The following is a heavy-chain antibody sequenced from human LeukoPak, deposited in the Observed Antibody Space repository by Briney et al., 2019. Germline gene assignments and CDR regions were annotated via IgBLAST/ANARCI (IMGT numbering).Heavy chain of an antibody. CDR2: INDSGST. J-gene: IGHJ6*02. CDR3: ARVDIVVVPAASSYYYYGMDV. CDR1: GGSFRGYS. Sequence: SETLSLTCAVYGGSFRGYSWNWVRQPPGKGLEWIGEINDSGSTKYNSSLKSRVAILIDTSKNQFSLKLSSVTAADPAVYYCARVDIVVVPAASSYYYYGMDVWGQGTTVTVSS. D-gene: IGHD2-2*03. V-gene: IGHV4-34*01.